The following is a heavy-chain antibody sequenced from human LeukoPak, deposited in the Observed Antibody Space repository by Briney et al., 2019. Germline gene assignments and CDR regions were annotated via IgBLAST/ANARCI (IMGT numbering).Heavy chain of an antibody. CDR3: ARDRYYYDLGY. J-gene: IGHJ4*02. D-gene: IGHD3-10*01. CDR2: ISAYNGNT. CDR1: GGTFSSYA. Sequence: ASVKVSCKASGGTFSSYAISWVRQAPGQGLEWMGWISAYNGNTNYAQKLQGRVTMTTDTSTSTAYMELRSLRSDDTAVYYCARDRYYYDLGYWGQGTLVTVSS. V-gene: IGHV1-18*01.